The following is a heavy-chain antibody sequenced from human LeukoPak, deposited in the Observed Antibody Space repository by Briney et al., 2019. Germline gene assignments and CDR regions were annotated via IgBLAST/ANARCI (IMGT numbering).Heavy chain of an antibody. J-gene: IGHJ5*02. Sequence: GRSLRLSCAASGLTFSSYGMHWVRLAPGKGLEWVVNIKQDGSEKYYVDSVKGRFTISRDNAKNSLYLQMNSLRAEDTAVYYCAREDTGFDPWGQGTLVTVSS. CDR1: GLTFSSYG. CDR3: AREDTGFDP. CDR2: IKQDGSEK. V-gene: IGHV3-7*01.